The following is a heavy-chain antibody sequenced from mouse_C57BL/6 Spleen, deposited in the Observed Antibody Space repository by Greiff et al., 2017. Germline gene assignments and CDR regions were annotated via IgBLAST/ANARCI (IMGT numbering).Heavy chain of an antibody. CDR2: INPGSGGT. CDR1: GYAFTNYL. Sequence: QVQLKESGAELVRPGTSVKVSCKASGYAFTNYLIEWVKQRPGQGLEWIGVINPGSGGTNYNEKFKGKATLTADKSSSTAYMQLSSLTSEDSAVYCCARSELGHYFEDWGQGTTLTVSS. CDR3: ARSELGHYFED. V-gene: IGHV1-54*01. J-gene: IGHJ2*01. D-gene: IGHD4-1*01.